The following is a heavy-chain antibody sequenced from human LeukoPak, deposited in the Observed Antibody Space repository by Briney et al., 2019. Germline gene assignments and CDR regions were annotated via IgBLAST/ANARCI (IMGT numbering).Heavy chain of an antibody. J-gene: IGHJ5*02. Sequence: ASVKVSCKASGYTFTGYYMHWVRQAPGQGLEWMGWINPNSGGTNYAQKFQGRVTMTRDTSISTAYMELSRLRSDDTAVYYCARVQTNFGVVIFENWFDPWGQGTLVTVSS. D-gene: IGHD3-3*01. V-gene: IGHV1-2*02. CDR1: GYTFTGYY. CDR3: ARVQTNFGVVIFENWFDP. CDR2: INPNSGGT.